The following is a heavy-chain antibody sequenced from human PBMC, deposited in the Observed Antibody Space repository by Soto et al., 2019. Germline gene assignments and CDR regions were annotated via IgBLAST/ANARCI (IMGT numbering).Heavy chain of an antibody. CDR1: GFSFDTYG. V-gene: IGHV3-30-3*01. CDR2: ISYEGSNT. J-gene: IGHJ6*02. CDR3: ARVTPGNNLYYFSGLDF. D-gene: IGHD1-1*01. Sequence: GGSLRLSCVASGFSFDTYGIHWVRQAPGKGLQWVALISYEGSNTYYAGSVRGRFTISRDNSKNTLYLQMNTLRPEDTGVYYCARVTPGNNLYYFSGLDFWGQGTSVTVS.